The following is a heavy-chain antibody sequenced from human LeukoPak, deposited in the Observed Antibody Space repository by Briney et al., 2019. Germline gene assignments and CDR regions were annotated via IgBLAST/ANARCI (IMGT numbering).Heavy chain of an antibody. Sequence: SETLSLTCTVSGGSISSGDYYWSWIRQPPGKGLEWIGYIYYSGSTYYNPSLKSRVTISVDTSKNQFSLKLSSVTAADTAVYYCAREAVTTGVDYWGQGTLVTVSS. J-gene: IGHJ4*02. V-gene: IGHV4-30-4*01. D-gene: IGHD4-23*01. CDR3: AREAVTTGVDY. CDR2: IYYSGST. CDR1: GGSISSGDYY.